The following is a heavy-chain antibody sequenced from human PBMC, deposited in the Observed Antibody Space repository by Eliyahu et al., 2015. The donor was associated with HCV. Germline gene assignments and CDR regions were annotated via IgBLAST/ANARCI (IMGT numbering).Heavy chain of an antibody. J-gene: IGHJ6*02. CDR3: ARAASHYYYAMDV. V-gene: IGHV4-59*01. CDR1: GXSISSYY. D-gene: IGHD2-21*01. CDR2: IYYSGRT. Sequence: QVQLXESGPGLVKPSETLSLTCTVSGXSISSYYWTWIRQPPGKGLEWIGYIYYSGRTNYNPSLKSRVTIXTXKSKNQFSLKLTSVTAADTAVYYCARAASHYYYAMDVWGQGTTVTVSS.